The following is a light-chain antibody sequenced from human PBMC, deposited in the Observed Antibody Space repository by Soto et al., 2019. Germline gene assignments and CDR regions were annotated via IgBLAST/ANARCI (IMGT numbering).Light chain of an antibody. CDR1: QSVSSN. CDR3: QQYGDSPT. Sequence: EIMVTQSPATLSVSPGERATLSCRASQSVSSNLGWYQQKPGQAPRLLIYETSSRYTGTPDRFSGSGSGTDFTLTISRLEPEDFAFYYCQQYGDSPTFGQGTKVDI. J-gene: IGKJ1*01. V-gene: IGKV3-20*01. CDR2: ETS.